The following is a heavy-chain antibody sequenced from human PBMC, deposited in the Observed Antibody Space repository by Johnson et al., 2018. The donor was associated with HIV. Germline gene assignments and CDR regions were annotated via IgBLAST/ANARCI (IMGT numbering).Heavy chain of an antibody. D-gene: IGHD3-3*01. CDR1: GFTFSSYD. V-gene: IGHV3-13*01. CDR3: ARSFGVTTPGAFDI. CDR2: IGTAGDT. Sequence: VQLVESGGGVVQPGRSLRLSCAASGFTFSSYDMHWVRQATGKGLEWVSAIGTAGDTYYPGSVKGRFTISRENAKNSLYLQMNSLRAEDTAVYYCARSFGVTTPGAFDIWGQGTMVTVSS. J-gene: IGHJ3*02.